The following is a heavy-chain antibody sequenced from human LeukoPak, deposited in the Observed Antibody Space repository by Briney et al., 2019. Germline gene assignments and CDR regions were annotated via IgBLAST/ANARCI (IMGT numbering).Heavy chain of an antibody. CDR1: GFTVSRNY. J-gene: IGHJ4*02. V-gene: IGHV3-66*01. Sequence: GGSLRLSCAAPGFTVSRNYMSWVRQAPGKGLEWVSVIYSGGSTYYADSVKGRFTISRDNSKRTLYLQMKSLRAEDTAVYYCARAGPSSSWHQFDYWGQGTLVTVSS. D-gene: IGHD6-13*01. CDR2: IYSGGST. CDR3: ARAGPSSSWHQFDY.